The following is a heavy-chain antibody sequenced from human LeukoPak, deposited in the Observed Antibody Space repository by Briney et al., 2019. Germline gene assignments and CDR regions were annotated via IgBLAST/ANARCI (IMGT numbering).Heavy chain of an antibody. Sequence: PGGSLRLSCAAPGFTFSSYSMNWVRQAPGKGLEWVSYISSSSSTIYYADSVKGRFTISRDNAKNSLYLQMNSLRAEDTAVYYCARVSSTSFNWFDPWGQGTLVTVSS. CDR3: ARVSSTSFNWFDP. CDR1: GFTFSSYS. CDR2: ISSSSSTI. V-gene: IGHV3-48*04. D-gene: IGHD2-2*01. J-gene: IGHJ5*02.